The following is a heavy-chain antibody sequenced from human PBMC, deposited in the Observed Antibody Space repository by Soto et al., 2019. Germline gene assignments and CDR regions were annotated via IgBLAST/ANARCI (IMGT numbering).Heavy chain of an antibody. CDR1: GFTFSSYG. CDR2: IWYDGSNK. J-gene: IGHJ5*02. Sequence: GRSLRLSCAASGFTFSSYGMHWVPQGPGKGLEWVAVIWYDGSNKYYADSVKGRFTISRDTAKNSLFLQMNRLRVEDTAMYYCAKSHYNNHLWGTYDAFDPWGQGTLVTVSS. V-gene: IGHV3-33*03. CDR3: AKSHYNNHLWGTYDAFDP. D-gene: IGHD3-16*01.